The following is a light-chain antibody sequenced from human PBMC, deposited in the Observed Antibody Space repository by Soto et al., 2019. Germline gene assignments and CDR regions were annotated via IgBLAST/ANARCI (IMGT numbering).Light chain of an antibody. CDR1: QSVSSSY. Sequence: EIVLTQSPATLSLSPGERATLSCGASQSVSSSYLAWYQQKPGLAPRLLIYDASSRATGIPDRFSGSESRTDFTLTIRRSEPEDFAVYRCRQYGNSPYTVGEWPKLEIK. V-gene: IGKV3D-20*01. CDR3: RQYGNSPYT. J-gene: IGKJ2*01. CDR2: DAS.